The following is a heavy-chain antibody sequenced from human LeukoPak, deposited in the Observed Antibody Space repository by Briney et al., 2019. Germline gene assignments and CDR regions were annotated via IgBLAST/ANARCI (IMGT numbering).Heavy chain of an antibody. V-gene: IGHV3-23*01. D-gene: IGHD3-9*01. Sequence: GGSLRLSCAASGFTFSSYGMSWVRQAPGKGLEWVSAISGSGGSTYYADSVKGRFTISRDNSKNTLYLQMNSLRAEDTAVYYCAKASLFDWLLWVDYWGQGTLVTVSS. J-gene: IGHJ4*02. CDR1: GFTFSSYG. CDR2: ISGSGGST. CDR3: AKASLFDWLLWVDY.